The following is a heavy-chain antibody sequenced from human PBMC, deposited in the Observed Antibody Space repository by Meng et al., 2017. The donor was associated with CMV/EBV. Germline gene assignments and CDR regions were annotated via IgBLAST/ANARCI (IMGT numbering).Heavy chain of an antibody. Sequence: GGSLRLSCAVLGFTFSRYWLHWVRQAPGKGLVWVSRTNSDGSRTRDADSVKGRFTIPRDNAKDTLYLQMNSRRAEDTAVYYCTRGIPPVKEYGMEGYGMDVWGRGTTVTVSS. CDR3: TRGIPPVKEYGMEGYGMDV. CDR1: GFTFSRYW. D-gene: IGHD2-8*01. J-gene: IGHJ6*02. V-gene: IGHV3-74*01. CDR2: TNSDGSRT.